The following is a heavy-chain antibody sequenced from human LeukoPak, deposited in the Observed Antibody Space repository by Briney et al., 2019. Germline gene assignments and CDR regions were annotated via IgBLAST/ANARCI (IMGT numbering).Heavy chain of an antibody. CDR3: ARGGAQNYYDSSGYYQGFDY. V-gene: IGHV4-34*01. J-gene: IGHJ4*02. CDR2: INHSGST. D-gene: IGHD3-22*01. Sequence: ASETLSLTCAVYGGSFSGYYWSWIRQPPGKGLEWIGEINHSGSTNYNPSLKSRVTISVDTSKNQFSLKLSSVTAADTAVYYCARGGAQNYYDSSGYYQGFDYWGQGTLVTVSS. CDR1: GGSFSGYY.